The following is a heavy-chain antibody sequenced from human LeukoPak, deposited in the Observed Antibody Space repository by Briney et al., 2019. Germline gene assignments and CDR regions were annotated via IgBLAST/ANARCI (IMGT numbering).Heavy chain of an antibody. V-gene: IGHV4-34*01. CDR3: ARGNRYYYDSSGYSPHFDY. Sequence: SETLSLTCAVSGGSFSDYYWNWIRQPPGKGLEWIGEINHSGSTNYNPSIKSRVTISIDTSKNQFSLKLSSVTAADTAVYYCARGNRYYYDSSGYSPHFDYWGQGTLVTVSS. CDR1: GGSFSDYY. D-gene: IGHD3-22*01. J-gene: IGHJ4*02. CDR2: INHSGST.